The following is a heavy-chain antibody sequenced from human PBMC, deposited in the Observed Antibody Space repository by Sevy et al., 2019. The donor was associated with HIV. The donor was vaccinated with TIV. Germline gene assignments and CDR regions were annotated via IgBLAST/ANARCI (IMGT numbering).Heavy chain of an antibody. CDR1: GFTFSHHN. J-gene: IGHJ4*02. CDR3: AREENRELGTIPFDS. CDR2: NSKSGSTT. Sequence: QLGGSLRLSCAASGFTFSHHNMNWVRQAPGKGLEWISYNSKSGSTTYFADSVRGRFTISRDNAKNSLFLEMHSLTDEDTAVYYCAREENRELGTIPFDSWGRGIQVTVSS. V-gene: IGHV3-48*02. D-gene: IGHD7-27*01.